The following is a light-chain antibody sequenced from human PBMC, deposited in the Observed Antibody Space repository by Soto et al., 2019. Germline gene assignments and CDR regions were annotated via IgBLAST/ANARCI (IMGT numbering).Light chain of an antibody. CDR1: QSINNY. J-gene: IGKJ1*01. CDR3: QQYGNLWT. CDR2: RAS. Sequence: DIQLTQSPSTLPASVGDRVTISCRASQSINNYLAWYQQKPGKAPKLLVYRASTLESGVPSTFSGSGSGTEFSLTISSLQPDDFATYYCQQYGNLWTFGQGTKVDIK. V-gene: IGKV1-5*03.